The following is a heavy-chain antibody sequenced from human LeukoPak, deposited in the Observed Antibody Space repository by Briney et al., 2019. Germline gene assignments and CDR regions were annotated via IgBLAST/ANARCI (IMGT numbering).Heavy chain of an antibody. J-gene: IGHJ4*02. CDR3: ARLTQITAWYIHY. V-gene: IGHV4-4*07. Sequence: SETLSLTCTVSGGSISSYYWSWIRQPAGKGLEWIGRIYTSGSTNYNPSLKSRVTMTVDTSKNQFSLELNSVTAADTAVYYCARLTQITAWYIHYWGQGTLVTVSS. CDR2: IYTSGST. CDR1: GGSISSYY. D-gene: IGHD4-23*01.